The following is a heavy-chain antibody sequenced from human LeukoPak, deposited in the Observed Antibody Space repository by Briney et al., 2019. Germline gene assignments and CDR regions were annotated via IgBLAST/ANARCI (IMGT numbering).Heavy chain of an antibody. CDR3: ARDQRCSRFDGGCDQWFFDL. D-gene: IGHD3-10*02. CDR2: IYHSGFT. CDR1: GGSISGYY. Sequence: SETLSLTCTVFGGSISGYYWSWLRQSPEKGLEWIGYIYHSGFTHYNPSLRSRVTISVDLSRNQFSLQQTSATAADTAMYYCARDQRCSRFDGGCDQWFFDLWGRGTLVTVSS. V-gene: IGHV4-59*01. J-gene: IGHJ2*01.